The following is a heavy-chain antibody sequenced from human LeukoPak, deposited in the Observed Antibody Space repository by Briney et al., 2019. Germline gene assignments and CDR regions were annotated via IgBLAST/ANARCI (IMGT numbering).Heavy chain of an antibody. J-gene: IGHJ4*02. CDR2: ITSGSITT. CDR1: GFSFGTYA. D-gene: IGHD3-9*01. CDR3: ARGYFDWLLGVDY. V-gene: IGHV3-48*02. Sequence: GGSLRLSCVGSGFSFGTYAMSWVRQAPGKGLEWLSHITSGSITTHYADSVKGRFTVSRDNPKNSLYLQMNSLRDEDTAVYYCARGYFDWLLGVDYWGQGTLVTVSS.